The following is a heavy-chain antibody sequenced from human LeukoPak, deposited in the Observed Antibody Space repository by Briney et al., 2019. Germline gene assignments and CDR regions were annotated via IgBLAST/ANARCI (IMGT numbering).Heavy chain of an antibody. CDR1: GYTFTSYG. CDR3: ARVLSDSSGYYSYYFDY. Sequence: ASVKVSCKASGYTFTSYGISWVRQAPGQGLEWMGWISAYNGNTNYAQKLQGRVTMTTDTSTSTAYMGLRSLRSDDTAVYYCARVLSDSSGYYSYYFDYWGQGTLVTVSS. D-gene: IGHD3-22*01. CDR2: ISAYNGNT. J-gene: IGHJ4*02. V-gene: IGHV1-18*01.